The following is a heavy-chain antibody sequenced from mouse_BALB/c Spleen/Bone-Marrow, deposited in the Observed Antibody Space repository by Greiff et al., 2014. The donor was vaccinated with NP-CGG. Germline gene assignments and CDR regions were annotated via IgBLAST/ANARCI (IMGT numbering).Heavy chain of an antibody. CDR1: GFTFSSYG. J-gene: IGHJ3*01. Sequence: EVKVVESGGGLVQPGGSLKLSCAASGFTFSSYGMSWVRQTPDKRLELVATINSNGDSTYYPDSVKGRFTISRDNAKNTLYLQMGSLKSEDTAMYYCARDMITTRGFAYWGQGTLVTVSA. CDR3: ARDMITTRGFAY. V-gene: IGHV5-6-3*01. D-gene: IGHD2-4*01. CDR2: INSNGDST.